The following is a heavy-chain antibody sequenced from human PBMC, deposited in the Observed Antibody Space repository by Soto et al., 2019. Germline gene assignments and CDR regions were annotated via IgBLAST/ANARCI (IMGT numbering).Heavy chain of an antibody. CDR3: ARGRYGDY. V-gene: IGHV1-18*01. D-gene: IGHD1-1*01. CDR1: GYNFTTYG. Sequence: QVHLVQSGAEVKNPGATVKVSCKGSGYNFTTYGITWVRQAPGQGLEWMAWISAHNGNTNYAPKLQGRVTVTRDTSTSTAYIELRSLRSDDTAVYYSARGRYGDYWGQGALVTFSS. J-gene: IGHJ4*02. CDR2: ISAHNGNT.